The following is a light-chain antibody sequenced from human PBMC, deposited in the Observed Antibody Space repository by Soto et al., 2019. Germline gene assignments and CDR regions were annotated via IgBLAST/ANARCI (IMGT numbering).Light chain of an antibody. CDR3: QQYNNWPIT. CDR1: QSIANN. CDR2: GAS. Sequence: TQSPGTLSLSPGARATLSCMASQSIANNYLTWYQQKPGQAPRVLIYGASTRAPGFPARFSGSGSGTDCTLTISSLQSEDVAVYYCQQYNNWPITFGQGTRLEIK. V-gene: IGKV3-15*01. J-gene: IGKJ5*01.